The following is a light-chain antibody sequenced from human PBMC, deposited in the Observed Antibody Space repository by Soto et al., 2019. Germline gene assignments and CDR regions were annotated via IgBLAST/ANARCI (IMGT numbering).Light chain of an antibody. CDR1: QSISNY. CDR2: AAS. V-gene: IGKV1-39*01. CDR3: QQTYSIPLT. J-gene: IGKJ4*01. Sequence: DIQMTQSPSSLSASVGDRVTITCRASQSISNYLNWYQQKPGKAPKLLIYAASSLQSGVPSRFSGSGSGTDFTLIISSLQPEDFATYYCQQTYSIPLTFGGGTKVEIK.